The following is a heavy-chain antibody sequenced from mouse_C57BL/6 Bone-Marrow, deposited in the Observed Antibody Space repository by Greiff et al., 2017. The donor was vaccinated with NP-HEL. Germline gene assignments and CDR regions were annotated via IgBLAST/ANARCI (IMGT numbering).Heavy chain of an antibody. D-gene: IGHD2-3*01. V-gene: IGHV1-15*01. Sequence: VKLVESGAELVRPGASVTLSCKASGYTFTDYEMHWVKQTPVHGLEWIGAIDPETGGTAYNQKFKGKAILTADKSSSTAYMELRSLTSEDSAVYYCTRTGGLLRFAYWGQGTLVTVSA. CDR2: IDPETGGT. J-gene: IGHJ3*01. CDR1: GYTFTDYE. CDR3: TRTGGLLRFAY.